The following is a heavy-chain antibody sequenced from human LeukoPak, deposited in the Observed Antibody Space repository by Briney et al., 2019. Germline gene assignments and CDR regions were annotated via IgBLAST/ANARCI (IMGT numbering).Heavy chain of an antibody. V-gene: IGHV4-31*11. J-gene: IGHJ4*02. CDR2: IYYSGST. Sequence: SETLSLTCAVSGGSISSGGYSWSWIRQPPGKGLEWIGYIYYSGSTYYNPSLKSRVTISVDTSKNQFSLKLSSVTAADTAVYYCASRDYGDYSVDYWGQGTLVTVSS. CDR3: ASRDYGDYSVDY. CDR1: GGSISSGGYS. D-gene: IGHD4-17*01.